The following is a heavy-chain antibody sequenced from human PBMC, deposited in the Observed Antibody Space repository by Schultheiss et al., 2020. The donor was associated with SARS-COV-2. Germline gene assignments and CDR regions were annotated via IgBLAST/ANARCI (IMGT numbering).Heavy chain of an antibody. CDR1: GFTFSDYY. CDR2: IKSKTDGGTT. CDR3: TTSRWGGYYFDY. V-gene: IGHV3-15*01. D-gene: IGHD6-19*01. Sequence: GGSLRLSCAASGFTFSDYYMSWIRQIPGKGLEWVGRIKSKTDGGTTDYTAPVKGRFTISRDDSKNTLYLQMNSLKTEDTAVYYCTTSRWGGYYFDYWGQGTRVTVSS. J-gene: IGHJ4*02.